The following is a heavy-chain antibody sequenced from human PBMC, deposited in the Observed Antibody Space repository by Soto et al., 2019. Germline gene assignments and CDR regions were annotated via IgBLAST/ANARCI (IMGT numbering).Heavy chain of an antibody. D-gene: IGHD3-10*01. V-gene: IGHV3-33*01. CDR1: GFTFSNYG. J-gene: IGHJ4*02. CDR2: IWYDGSNK. Sequence: QMQLVESGGGVVQPGRSLRLSCAASGFTFSNYGMHWVRQAPGKGLEWVAIIWYDGSNKYYADSVKDRFTISRDNSKNTVSLQMNSLRAEDTAMYYCAAGEPLNYRGQGTLVNVSS. CDR3: AAGEPLNY.